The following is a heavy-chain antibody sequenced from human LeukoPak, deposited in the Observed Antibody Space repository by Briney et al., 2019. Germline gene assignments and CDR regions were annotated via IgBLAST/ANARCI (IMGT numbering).Heavy chain of an antibody. J-gene: IGHJ4*02. V-gene: IGHV4-59*12. CDR2: IHYSGST. CDR3: AREASKGYVIWDY. D-gene: IGHD5-18*01. CDR1: GGSISNYY. Sequence: PSETLPLTCTVSGGSISNYYWSWIRQPPGKGLEWIGFIHYSGSTRYNPSLQSRVTISADTSKNQFSLKLRSVTAADTAVYYCAREASKGYVIWDYWGQGTLVTVSS.